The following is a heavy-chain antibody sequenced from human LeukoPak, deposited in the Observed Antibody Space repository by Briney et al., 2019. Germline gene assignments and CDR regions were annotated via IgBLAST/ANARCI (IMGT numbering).Heavy chain of an antibody. Sequence: SETLSLTCAVYGGSFSGYYWSWIRQPPGKGLEWIGEINHSGSTNYNPSLKSRVTISVDTSKNQFSLKLSSVTAADTAVYYCARHPENAYYDFWSGYLGGFDYWGQGTLVTVSS. J-gene: IGHJ4*02. CDR3: ARHPENAYYDFWSGYLGGFDY. CDR2: INHSGST. D-gene: IGHD3-3*01. V-gene: IGHV4-34*01. CDR1: GGSFSGYY.